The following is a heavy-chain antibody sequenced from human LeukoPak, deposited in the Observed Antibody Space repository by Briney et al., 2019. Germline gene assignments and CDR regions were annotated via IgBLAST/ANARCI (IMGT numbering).Heavy chain of an antibody. D-gene: IGHD1-26*01. CDR3: ARGPGGATTSRKMAFDY. V-gene: IGHV1-69*13. CDR2: IIPIFGTA. Sequence: GASVKVSCKASGGTFSSYAISWVRQAPGQGLEWMGGIIPIFGTANYAQKFQGRVTITADESTSTAYMELSSLRSEDTAVYYCARGPGGATTSRKMAFDYWGQGTLVTVSS. CDR1: GGTFSSYA. J-gene: IGHJ4*02.